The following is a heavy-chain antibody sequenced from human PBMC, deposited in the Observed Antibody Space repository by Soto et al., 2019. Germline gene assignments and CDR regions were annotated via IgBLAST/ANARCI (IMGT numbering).Heavy chain of an antibody. CDR3: ARGLRDYIWGSYRYLGSFVI. CDR2: INHSGST. CDR1: GGSFSGYY. V-gene: IGHV4-34*01. Sequence: PSETLSLTCAVYGGSFSGYYWSWIRRPPGKGLEWIGEINHSGSTNYNPSLKSRVTISVDTSKNQFSLKLSSVTAADTAVYYCARGLRDYIWGSYRYLGSFVIWGQGTMVTVSS. D-gene: IGHD3-16*02. J-gene: IGHJ3*02.